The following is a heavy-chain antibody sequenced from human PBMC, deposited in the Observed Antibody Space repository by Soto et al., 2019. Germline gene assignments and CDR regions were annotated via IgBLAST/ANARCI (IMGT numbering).Heavy chain of an antibody. CDR2: INPNSGGT. J-gene: IGHJ3*02. Sequence: ASVKVSCKASGYTFTGYYMHWVRQAPGQGLEWMGWINPNSGGTNYAQKLQGRVTMTTDTSTSTAYMELRSLRSDDTAVYYCARDIVVVPAAGPDAFDIWGQGTMVTVSS. V-gene: IGHV1-2*02. CDR1: GYTFTGYY. D-gene: IGHD2-2*01. CDR3: ARDIVVVPAAGPDAFDI.